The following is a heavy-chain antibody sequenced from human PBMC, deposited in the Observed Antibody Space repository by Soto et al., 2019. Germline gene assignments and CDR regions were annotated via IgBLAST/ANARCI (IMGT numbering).Heavy chain of an antibody. D-gene: IGHD2-8*02. CDR2: IIPILTTP. V-gene: IGHV1-69*01. Sequence: QVQLVQSGAEVKKTGSSVKVSCKASGGTFSIYGFSWVRQAPGQGPEWRGGIIPILTTPNYAQKFQGRVTIVANDSTTTVYMELSSLKFEDPAVYYCATSVGIAPTGEDGMDVWGQGTSVTVSS. CDR1: GGTFSIYG. J-gene: IGHJ6*02. CDR3: ATSVGIAPTGEDGMDV.